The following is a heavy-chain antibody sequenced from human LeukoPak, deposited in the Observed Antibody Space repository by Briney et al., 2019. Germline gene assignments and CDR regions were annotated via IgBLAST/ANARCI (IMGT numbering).Heavy chain of an antibody. J-gene: IGHJ4*02. Sequence: PGGSLRLSCAASGFTFTNSGFHGVRQAPGKGLEWVALIRYDGSDDSYADSVKGRYTISRDNSKNTLYLQINSLRGEDTAVYYCAIWAGHYPEYYIDYWGKGTLVTVSS. CDR2: IRYDGSDD. D-gene: IGHD2/OR15-2a*01. CDR1: GFTFTNSG. CDR3: AIWAGHYPEYYIDY. V-gene: IGHV3-30*02.